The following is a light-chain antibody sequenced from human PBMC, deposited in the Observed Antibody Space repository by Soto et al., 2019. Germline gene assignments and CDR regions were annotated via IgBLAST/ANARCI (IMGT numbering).Light chain of an antibody. J-gene: IGKJ5*01. CDR3: QQGYSTTPIT. CDR1: QSIKNY. V-gene: IGKV1-39*01. CDR2: GAS. Sequence: DIHMTQSPSSLSATLGDRVTITFWESQSIKNYLNWYQHKPGAAPKLLIFGASNLESGIPSRFSGSGSGTEFTLSISSLQPEDFATYYCQQGYSTTPITFGQGTRLEI.